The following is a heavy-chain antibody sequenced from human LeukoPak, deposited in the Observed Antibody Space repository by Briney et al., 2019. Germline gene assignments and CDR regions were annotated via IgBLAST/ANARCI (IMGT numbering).Heavy chain of an antibody. CDR1: GYTLTDYY. J-gene: IGHJ6*03. Sequence: ASVKVSCKASGYTLTDYYMHWVRQAPGQGLEWMAWINPNSGATIYAQNFQDRVTVTRDMSISTAYMELSSLRSDDTAVYYCARGRQTYYYYMDVWGKGTTVTVSS. CDR3: ARGRQTYYYYMDV. CDR2: INPNSGAT. V-gene: IGHV1-2*02.